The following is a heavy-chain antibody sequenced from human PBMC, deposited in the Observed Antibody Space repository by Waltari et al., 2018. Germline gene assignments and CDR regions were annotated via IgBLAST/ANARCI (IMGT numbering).Heavy chain of an antibody. J-gene: IGHJ3*02. V-gene: IGHV4-59*01. CDR2: IYYSGST. D-gene: IGHD3-3*01. CDR3: ARAREPAPRFLEWLFGAFDI. Sequence: QVQLQESGPGLVKPSETLSLTCTVSGGSISSYYWRWIRQPPGKGLEWIGYIYYSGSTNYNPSLKSRVTISVDTSKNQFSLKLSSVTAADTAVYYCARAREPAPRFLEWLFGAFDIWGQGTMVTVSS. CDR1: GGSISSYY.